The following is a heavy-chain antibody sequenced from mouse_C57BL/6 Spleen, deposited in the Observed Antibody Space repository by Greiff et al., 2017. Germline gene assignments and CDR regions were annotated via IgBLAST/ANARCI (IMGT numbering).Heavy chain of an antibody. CDR2: ILPGSGST. CDR3: ARGYSNGYAMDY. D-gene: IGHD2-5*01. CDR1: GYTFTGYW. J-gene: IGHJ4*01. Sequence: QVQLQQSGAELMKPGASVKLSCKATGYTFTGYWIEWVKQRPGHGLEWIGEILPGSGSTNYNDKFKGKATFTADTSANTAYMHLSRLTTEDSAIYYCARGYSNGYAMDYWGQGTSVTVSS. V-gene: IGHV1-9*01.